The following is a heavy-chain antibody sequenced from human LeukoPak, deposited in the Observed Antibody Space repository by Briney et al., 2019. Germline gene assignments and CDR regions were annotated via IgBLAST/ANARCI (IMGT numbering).Heavy chain of an antibody. J-gene: IGHJ4*02. CDR2: TSSSSSYI. V-gene: IGHV3-21*01. CDR1: GFTFSSYS. Sequence: GSLRLSCAASGFTFSSYSMNWVRQAPGKGLEWVSSTSSSSSYIYYADSVKGRFTISRDNAKNSLYLQMNSLRAEDTAVYYCARGTAMDSFDYWGQGTLVTVSS. D-gene: IGHD5-18*01. CDR3: ARGTAMDSFDY.